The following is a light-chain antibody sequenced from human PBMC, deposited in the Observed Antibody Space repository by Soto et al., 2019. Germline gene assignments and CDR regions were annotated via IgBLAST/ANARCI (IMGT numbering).Light chain of an antibody. CDR3: QQRSNWPWT. J-gene: IGKJ1*01. Sequence: EMVLTRSPATLSLSPGERATLSCRASQSVSSYLAWYQQKPGQAPRLLIYDASNRATGIPARFSGSGSGTDLTLTISSLEPEDFAVYYCQQRSNWPWTFGQGTKVDIK. CDR2: DAS. V-gene: IGKV3-11*01. CDR1: QSVSSY.